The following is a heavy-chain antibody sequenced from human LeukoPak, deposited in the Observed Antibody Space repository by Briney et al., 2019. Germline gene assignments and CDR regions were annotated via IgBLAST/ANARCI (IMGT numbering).Heavy chain of an antibody. CDR1: GDSISSSSYF. Sequence: SETLSLTCTVSGDSISSSSYFWGWIRQPPGKGLEWIGEINHSGSTNYNPSLKSRVTISVGTSKNQFSLKLSSVTAADTAVYYCARGTMTTVTYYFDYWGQGTLVTVSS. D-gene: IGHD4-17*01. J-gene: IGHJ4*02. CDR3: ARGTMTTVTYYFDY. CDR2: INHSGST. V-gene: IGHV4-39*07.